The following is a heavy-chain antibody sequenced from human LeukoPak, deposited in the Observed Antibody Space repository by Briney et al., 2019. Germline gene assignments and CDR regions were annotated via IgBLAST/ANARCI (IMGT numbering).Heavy chain of an antibody. CDR1: GGSFSGYY. V-gene: IGHV4-34*01. J-gene: IGHJ5*02. CDR3: ARDSYNWNVDAFDP. CDR2: INHSGST. D-gene: IGHD1-20*01. Sequence: PSETLSLTCAVYGGSFSGYYWSWIRQPPGKGLEWIGEINHSGSTNYNPSLKSRVTISVDTSKNQFSLKLSSVTAADTALYYCARDSYNWNVDAFDPWGQGTLVTVSS.